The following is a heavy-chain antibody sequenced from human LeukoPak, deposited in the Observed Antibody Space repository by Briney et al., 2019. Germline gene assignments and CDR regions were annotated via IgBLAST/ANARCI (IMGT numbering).Heavy chain of an antibody. V-gene: IGHV4-61*02. CDR1: GGSISSGSYY. Sequence: PSETLSLTCTVSGGSISSGSYYWSWIRQPAGKGLEWIGRIYTSGSTNYNPSLKSRVTISVDTSKNQFSLKLSSVTAADTAVYYCARGGYCGDDCFFYSWGQGTLVTVSS. CDR2: IYTSGST. D-gene: IGHD2-21*02. J-gene: IGHJ4*02. CDR3: ARGGYCGDDCFFYS.